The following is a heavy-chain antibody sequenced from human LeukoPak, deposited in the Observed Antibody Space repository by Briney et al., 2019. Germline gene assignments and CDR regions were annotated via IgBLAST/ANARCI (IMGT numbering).Heavy chain of an antibody. J-gene: IGHJ6*03. Sequence: ASVKVSCKASGYTFTSYYMHWVRQAPGQGLEWMGIINPSGGSTSYAQKFQGRVTMTRDMSTSTVYMELSSVRSEDTAVYYCARALVVPAAIRRDYYYYYMDVWGKGTTVTVSS. D-gene: IGHD2-2*01. CDR2: INPSGGST. V-gene: IGHV1-46*01. CDR1: GYTFTSYY. CDR3: ARALVVPAAIRRDYYYYYMDV.